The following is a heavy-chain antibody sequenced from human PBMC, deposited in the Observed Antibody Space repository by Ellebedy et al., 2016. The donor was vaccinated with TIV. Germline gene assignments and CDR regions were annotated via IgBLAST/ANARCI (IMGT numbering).Heavy chain of an antibody. CDR1: GYSFTSYW. CDR3: ARHDQASYYYYGMGV. Sequence: GESLKISCKGSGYSFTSYWIGWVRQMPGKGLEWMGIIYPGDSDTRYSPSFQGQVTISADKSISTAYLQWSSLKASDTAMYYCARHDQASYYYYGMGVWGQGTTVTVSS. CDR2: IYPGDSDT. J-gene: IGHJ6*02. V-gene: IGHV5-51*01.